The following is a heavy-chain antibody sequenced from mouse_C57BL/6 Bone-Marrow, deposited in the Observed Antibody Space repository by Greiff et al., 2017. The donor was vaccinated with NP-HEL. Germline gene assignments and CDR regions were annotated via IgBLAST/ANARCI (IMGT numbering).Heavy chain of an antibody. CDR2: IYPGDGDT. J-gene: IGHJ4*01. CDR1: GYAFSSSW. CDR3: ARTGDDYSHYYDMEY. D-gene: IGHD2-3*01. Sequence: QVQLQQSGPELVKPGASVKISCKASGYAFSSSWMNWVKQRPGKGLEWIGRIYPGDGDTNYNGKFKGKATLTADKSSSTAYMQLSSLTSEDSAVYFCARTGDDYSHYYDMEYQGQATSVTVSS. V-gene: IGHV1-82*01.